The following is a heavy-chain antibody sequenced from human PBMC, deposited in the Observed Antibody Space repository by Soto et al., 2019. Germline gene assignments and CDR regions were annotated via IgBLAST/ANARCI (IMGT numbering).Heavy chain of an antibody. Sequence: SETLSLTCTVSGGSISSSSYYWGWIRQPPGKGLEWIGSIYYSGSTYYNPSLKSRVTISVDTSKNQFSLKLSSVTAADTAVYYCARNGYGAKRGNYFDYWGQGTLVTVSS. CDR3: ARNGYGAKRGNYFDY. J-gene: IGHJ4*02. CDR2: IYYSGST. V-gene: IGHV4-39*01. CDR1: GGSISSSSYY. D-gene: IGHD4-17*01.